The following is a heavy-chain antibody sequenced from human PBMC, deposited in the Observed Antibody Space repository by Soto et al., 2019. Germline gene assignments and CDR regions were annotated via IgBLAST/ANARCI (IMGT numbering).Heavy chain of an antibody. D-gene: IGHD2-2*01. CDR2: IITIPGTA. CDR3: ARSQGSTTSLEIYYYYYYGMDV. Sequence: QVQLVQSGAEVKKPGSSVKVSCKASGGTFGSYAISWVRQAPGQGLEWMGGIITIPGTANYAQKFQGRVTIAAEEFTSTAYMELSSLRSEDTAVYYCARSQGSTTSLEIYYYYYYGMDVWGQGTTVTVSS. V-gene: IGHV1-69*01. CDR1: GGTFGSYA. J-gene: IGHJ6*02.